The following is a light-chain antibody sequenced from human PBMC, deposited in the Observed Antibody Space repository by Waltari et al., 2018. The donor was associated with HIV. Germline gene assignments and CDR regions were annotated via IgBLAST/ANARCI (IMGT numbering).Light chain of an antibody. CDR2: DVS. CDR3: KSKTSSSTPCV. V-gene: IGLV2-14*03. J-gene: IGLJ1*01. Sequence: QSALTQPASVSGSPGQSITISCTGTSSDVGGYNSVPWYQQHPGKAPKLIIYDVSNRPSGVPYRFSGSKSGNTASLTISGLQAEDEADYYCKSKTSSSTPCVFGTGTKVTVL. CDR1: SSDVGGYNS.